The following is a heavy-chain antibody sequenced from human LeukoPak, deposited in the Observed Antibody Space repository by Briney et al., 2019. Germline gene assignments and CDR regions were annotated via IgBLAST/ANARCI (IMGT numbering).Heavy chain of an antibody. V-gene: IGHV3-30*18. CDR1: GFTFSSYG. CDR3: AKVKGYYYDGSGYYADY. Sequence: PTGGSLRLSCAASGFTFSSYGMHWVRQAPGKGLEWVAVITYDGDNRHYADSVKDRFTISRDNSKNTLYLQMNSLRAEDTAVYYCAKVKGYYYDGSGYYADYWGQGTLVTVSS. CDR2: ITYDGDNR. J-gene: IGHJ4*02. D-gene: IGHD3-22*01.